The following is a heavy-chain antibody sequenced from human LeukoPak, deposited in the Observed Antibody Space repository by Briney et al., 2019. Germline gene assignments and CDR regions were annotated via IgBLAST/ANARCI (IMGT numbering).Heavy chain of an antibody. CDR1: GYSFTNYW. CDR3: ARSASRYFDWFDY. V-gene: IGHV5-51*01. D-gene: IGHD3-9*01. CDR2: NYPGDSDT. Sequence: GESLKISCKGSGYSFTNYWIGWVRQMPGKGLERMGINYPGDSDTRYIPSFQGQVTISADKSINTAYLQWSSLKASDTAIYYCARSASRYFDWFDYWGQGTLVTVSS. J-gene: IGHJ4*02.